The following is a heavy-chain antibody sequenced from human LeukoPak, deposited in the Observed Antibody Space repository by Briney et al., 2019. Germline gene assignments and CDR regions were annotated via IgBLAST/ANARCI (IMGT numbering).Heavy chain of an antibody. D-gene: IGHD3-10*01. J-gene: IGHJ5*02. Sequence: ASVKVSCKASGYTFTSYYMHWVRQAPGQGLEWMGIINPSGGSTNYAQNLQGRVTMTTDTSTSTAYMELRSLRSDDTALYYCARSSWFGGRSEWRWFDPWGQGTLVTVSS. CDR2: INPSGGST. V-gene: IGHV1-46*01. CDR3: ARSSWFGGRSEWRWFDP. CDR1: GYTFTSYY.